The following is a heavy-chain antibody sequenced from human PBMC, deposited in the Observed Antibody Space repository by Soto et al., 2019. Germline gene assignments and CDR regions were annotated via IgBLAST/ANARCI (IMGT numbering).Heavy chain of an antibody. V-gene: IGHV3-23*01. D-gene: IGHD6-13*01. CDR1: GFTFSSYA. CDR3: AKGRYSSSWYPVD. CDR2: ISGSGGST. Sequence: GGSLRLSCAASGFTFSSYAMSWVRQAPGKGLEWVSAISGSGGSTYYADSVKGRFTISRDNSKNTLYLQVNSLRAEDTAVYYCAKGRYSSSWYPVDWGQGTLVTAPQ. J-gene: IGHJ4*02.